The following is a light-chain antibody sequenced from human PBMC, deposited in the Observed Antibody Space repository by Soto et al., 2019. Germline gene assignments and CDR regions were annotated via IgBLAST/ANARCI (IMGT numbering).Light chain of an antibody. CDR2: DAS. Sequence: EIVLTQSPATLSLSPGERATLSCRASQSVTNSLAWYQQKPGQAPRLLVYDASNRATGSPTRFSGSGSGTDFTLTISNLEPEDFAVYYCQQHISWPLTVGGGTKVEIK. CDR3: QQHISWPLT. J-gene: IGKJ4*01. V-gene: IGKV3-11*01. CDR1: QSVTNS.